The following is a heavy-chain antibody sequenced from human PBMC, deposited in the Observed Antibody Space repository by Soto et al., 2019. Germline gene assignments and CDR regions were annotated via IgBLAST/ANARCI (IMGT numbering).Heavy chain of an antibody. Sequence: QITLKESGPTLVKHTQTLTLTCTFSGFSLSSIGVGVGWIRQPPGKALEWLGILYWDDDKHYSPSLKSRISIAKDTSKDQVVLTLTNMDPVDTATYYCAHTIVVVPTAHDAFDVWGQGTMVTVSS. CDR2: LYWDDDK. D-gene: IGHD2-2*01. V-gene: IGHV2-5*02. CDR3: AHTIVVVPTAHDAFDV. J-gene: IGHJ3*01. CDR1: GFSLSSIGVG.